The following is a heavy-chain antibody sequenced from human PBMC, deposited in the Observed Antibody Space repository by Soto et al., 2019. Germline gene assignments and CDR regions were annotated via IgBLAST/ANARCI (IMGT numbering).Heavy chain of an antibody. CDR3: AIDLGWNDLLRTYYYGMDV. Sequence: EVQLAETGGGLIKPGGSLRLSCEVSGFSVSDSSMSWVRQAPGKGLERVSVFYRGGSTDYADSVKGRGTVSRDTFKNTLFLQMDSLTVEDTAVYFCAIDLGWNDLLRTYYYGMDVWGQGTTVTVS. J-gene: IGHJ6*02. V-gene: IGHV3-53*02. D-gene: IGHD1-1*01. CDR2: FYRGGST. CDR1: GFSVSDSS.